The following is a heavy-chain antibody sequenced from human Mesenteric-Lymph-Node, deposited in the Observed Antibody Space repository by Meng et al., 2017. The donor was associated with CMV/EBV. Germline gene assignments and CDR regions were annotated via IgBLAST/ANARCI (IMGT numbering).Heavy chain of an antibody. Sequence: AASGFTFSSYAMHWVRQAPGKGLEWVAVISYDGSNKYYADSVKGRFTISRDNSKNTLYLQMNSLRAEDTAVYYCARASGYDFGWFDPWGQGTLVTVSS. CDR1: GFTFSSYA. CDR3: ARASGYDFGWFDP. CDR2: ISYDGSNK. V-gene: IGHV3-30*04. J-gene: IGHJ5*02. D-gene: IGHD5-12*01.